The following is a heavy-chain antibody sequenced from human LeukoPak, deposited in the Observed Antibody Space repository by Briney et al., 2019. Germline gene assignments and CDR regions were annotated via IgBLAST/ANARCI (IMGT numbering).Heavy chain of an antibody. D-gene: IGHD2/OR15-2a*01. J-gene: IGHJ5*02. CDR1: GGSISSGGHP. Sequence: SQTLSLTCLVSGGSISSGGHPWSWIRQSPGKGLEWIGYIYDSGSTFYNPSLKSRVTMSIDRSNNQFSLKLSSVTAADTAVYYCARESNINNWFDPWGQGTLVTVSS. CDR2: IYDSGST. CDR3: ARESNINNWFDP. V-gene: IGHV4-30-2*06.